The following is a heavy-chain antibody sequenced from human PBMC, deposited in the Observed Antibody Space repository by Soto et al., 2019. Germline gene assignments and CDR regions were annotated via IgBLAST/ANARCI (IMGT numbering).Heavy chain of an antibody. Sequence: SETLSLTCSVSGDSISSSGYYWGWIRQPPGKGLEWIGTIYYSGSTNYSPSLKSRVTMSVDTSKNQFSLKLSAVTAADTAVYYCASATSLTASRPFDYWGQGTLVTVSS. CDR3: ASATSLTASRPFDY. CDR1: GDSISSSGYY. V-gene: IGHV4-39*07. J-gene: IGHJ4*02. D-gene: IGHD3-9*01. CDR2: IYYSGST.